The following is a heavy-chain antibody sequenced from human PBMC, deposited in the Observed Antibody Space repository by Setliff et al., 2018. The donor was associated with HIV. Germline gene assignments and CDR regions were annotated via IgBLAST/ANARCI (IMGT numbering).Heavy chain of an antibody. CDR3: ARNQGDASGWYAGDY. V-gene: IGHV1-46*01. D-gene: IGHD6-19*01. CDR2: INTSGGSA. J-gene: IGHJ4*01. CDR1: GYSFINYG. Sequence: ASVKVSCKASGYSFINYGMSWVRQAPGQGLEWMGVINTSGGSAGYAEKFRGRVTMTRDTSTNTVYMDLRNLRSEGTAVYYCARNQGDASGWYAGDYWGHGTLVTVSS.